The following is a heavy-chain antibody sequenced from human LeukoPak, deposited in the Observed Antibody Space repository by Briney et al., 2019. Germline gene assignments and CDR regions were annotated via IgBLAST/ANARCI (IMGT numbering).Heavy chain of an antibody. J-gene: IGHJ4*02. D-gene: IGHD3-16*01. V-gene: IGHV4-39*01. CDR1: GGSISSYY. Sequence: PSETLSLTCTVSGGSISSYYWGWIRQPPGKGLEWIGSIYYSGSTYYNPSLKSRVTISVDTSKNQFSLKLSSVTAADTAVYYCARQTSSDYVWGSHCYFDYWGQGTLVTVSS. CDR2: IYYSGST. CDR3: ARQTSSDYVWGSHCYFDY.